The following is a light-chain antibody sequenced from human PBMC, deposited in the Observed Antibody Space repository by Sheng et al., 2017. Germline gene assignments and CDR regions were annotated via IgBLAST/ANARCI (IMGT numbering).Light chain of an antibody. CDR1: QTVLYSSNNNNY. J-gene: IGKJ1*01. Sequence: DIVMTQSPDSLAVSLGERATINCKSNQTVLYSSNNNNYLAWYQQKPGQPPKLLIYWASTRESGVPDRFSGSGSGTDFTLTISSLQAEDVAVYYCQQYFNIPWT. CDR2: WAS. V-gene: IGKV4-1*01. CDR3: QQYFNIPWT.